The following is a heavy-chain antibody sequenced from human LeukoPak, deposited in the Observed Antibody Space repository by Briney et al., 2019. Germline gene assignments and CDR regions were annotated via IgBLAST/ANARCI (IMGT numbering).Heavy chain of an antibody. V-gene: IGHV3-48*03. Sequence: GGSLRLSCAASGFTFSSYEMNWVRQAPGKGLEWVSYISSSGSTIYYADSVRGRFTISRDDASESLSLQMNGLRAEDTAIYYCAREQGNSYGGYWSDPWGQGTLITVSS. D-gene: IGHD1-7*01. CDR2: ISSSGSTI. CDR3: AREQGNSYGGYWSDP. CDR1: GFTFSSYE. J-gene: IGHJ5*02.